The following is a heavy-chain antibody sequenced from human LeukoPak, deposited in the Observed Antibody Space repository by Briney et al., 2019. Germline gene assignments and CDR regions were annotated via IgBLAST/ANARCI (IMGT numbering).Heavy chain of an antibody. J-gene: IGHJ4*02. CDR2: IFHTGDS. V-gene: IGHV4-59*08. D-gene: IGHD3-10*01. Sequence: SETLSLTCTVSGGSISSYYWSWIRQPAGKGLEWIGYIFHTGDSHHNSSFRSRVSISLDTSKDQISLRLTSVTAADTAVYYCAGHRFASPLDSWGQGTLVTVSS. CDR3: AGHRFASPLDS. CDR1: GGSISSYY.